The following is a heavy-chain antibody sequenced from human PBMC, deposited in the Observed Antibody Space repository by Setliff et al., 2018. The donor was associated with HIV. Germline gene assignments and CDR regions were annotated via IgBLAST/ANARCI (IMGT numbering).Heavy chain of an antibody. D-gene: IGHD6-19*01. CDR3: ARNSSGWYYSNYYYYGMDV. CDR1: GYTFTGYY. CDR2: INPNSGGT. J-gene: IGHJ6*02. Sequence: GASVKVSCKASGYTFTGYYMHWVRRAPGQGLEWMGWINPNSGGTNYAQKFQGRVTMTRDTSISTAYMELSRLRSDDTAVYYCARNSSGWYYSNYYYYGMDVWGQGTTVTVSS. V-gene: IGHV1-2*02.